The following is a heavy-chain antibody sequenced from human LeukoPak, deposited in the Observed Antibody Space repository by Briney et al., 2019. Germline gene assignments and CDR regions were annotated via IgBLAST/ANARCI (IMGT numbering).Heavy chain of an antibody. CDR1: GFTFSTYA. Sequence: GGSLRLSCAASGFTFSTYAMNWVRQAPGKGLERVSVISVSGYSTYYADSVKGRFTISRDNAKNSLYLQMNSLRAEDTAVYYCARRPYYYDSLDYWGQGTLVTVSS. V-gene: IGHV3-48*03. J-gene: IGHJ4*02. D-gene: IGHD3-22*01. CDR3: ARRPYYYDSLDY. CDR2: ISVSGYST.